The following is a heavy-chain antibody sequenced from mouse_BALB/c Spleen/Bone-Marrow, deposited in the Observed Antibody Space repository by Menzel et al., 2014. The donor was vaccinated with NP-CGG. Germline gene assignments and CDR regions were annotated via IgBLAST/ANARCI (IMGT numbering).Heavy chain of an antibody. J-gene: IGHJ3*01. Sequence: EVQLQQSEPGLVKPSQSLSLTCTVTGYSITSDYAWNWIRQFPGNKLEWMGYISYSGSTSYNPSLKSRISITRDTSKNQFFLQLNSVTTEDTATYYCAREARATWAWFAYWGQGTLVTASA. CDR2: ISYSGST. D-gene: IGHD3-1*01. CDR3: AREARATWAWFAY. CDR1: GYSITSDYA. V-gene: IGHV3-2*02.